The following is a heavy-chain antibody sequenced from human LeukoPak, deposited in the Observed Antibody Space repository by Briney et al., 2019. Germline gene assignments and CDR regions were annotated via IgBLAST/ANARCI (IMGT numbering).Heavy chain of an antibody. CDR1: GFTFSNYA. D-gene: IGHD5-12*01. CDR2: IIASSGST. V-gene: IGHV3-23*01. CDR3: AKGGYDYVEVAYFDY. J-gene: IGHJ4*02. Sequence: GGSLRLSCAASGFTFSNYAMNWVRQAPGKGLEWVSTIIASSGSTFYADSVKGRFTISKDTSKNTPYLHMSSLRADDTAVYYCAKGGYDYVEVAYFDYWGQGTLVTVSS.